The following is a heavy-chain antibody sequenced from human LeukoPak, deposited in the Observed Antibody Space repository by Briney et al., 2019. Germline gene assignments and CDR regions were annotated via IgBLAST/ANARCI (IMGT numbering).Heavy chain of an antibody. CDR2: ISGSGGST. Sequence: PGGSLRLSCAASGFTFSSYAMSWVRQAPGKGLEWVSAISGSGGSTYYVDSVKGRFTISRDNSKNTLYLQMNSLRAEDTAVYYCAKQRQGRYYYYYMDVWGKGTTVTVSS. D-gene: IGHD6-25*01. J-gene: IGHJ6*03. V-gene: IGHV3-23*01. CDR1: GFTFSSYA. CDR3: AKQRQGRYYYYYMDV.